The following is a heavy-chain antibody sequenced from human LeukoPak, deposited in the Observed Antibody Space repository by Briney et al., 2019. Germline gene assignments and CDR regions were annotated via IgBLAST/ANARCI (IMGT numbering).Heavy chain of an antibody. D-gene: IGHD4-17*01. CDR1: GLTFSSYP. V-gene: IGHV3-30-3*01. CDR2: ISYDGSEK. Sequence: PGRSLRLPCAASGLTFSSYPMHWVRRAPGKGLEWVAVISYDGSEKHYADPVKGRFTISRDNAKNSLYLQMNSLRAEDTAVYYCARDKSYGDSSDYWGQGTLVTVSS. J-gene: IGHJ4*02. CDR3: ARDKSYGDSSDY.